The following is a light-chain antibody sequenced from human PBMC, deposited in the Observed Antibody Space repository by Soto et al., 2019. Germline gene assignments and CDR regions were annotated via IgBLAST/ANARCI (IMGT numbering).Light chain of an antibody. CDR3: QSYDSRLSGYV. CDR1: SSNIGAGYD. V-gene: IGLV1-40*01. Sequence: QPVLTQPPSVSGAPGQRVTISCTGSSSNIGAGYDVHWYQQRPGTAPKLLIYGNSNRPSGVPDRVSGSKSGTSASLAITGLQAEDEADYYCQSYDSRLSGYVFGTGTKVTVL. CDR2: GNS. J-gene: IGLJ1*01.